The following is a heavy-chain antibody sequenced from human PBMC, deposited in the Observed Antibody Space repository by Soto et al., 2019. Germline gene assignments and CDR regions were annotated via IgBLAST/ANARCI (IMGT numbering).Heavy chain of an antibody. Sequence: QVQLQESGPGLVKPSGTLSLTCAVSGGSISSSNWWSWVRQPPGKGLEWIGEIYHSGSTNYNPSLKSRGTISVDKSKNQFSLKLSSVTAADTAVYYCARGTYYDILTGYLALDYWGQGTLVTVSS. CDR3: ARGTYYDILTGYLALDY. V-gene: IGHV4-4*02. CDR1: GGSISSSNW. D-gene: IGHD3-9*01. CDR2: IYHSGST. J-gene: IGHJ4*02.